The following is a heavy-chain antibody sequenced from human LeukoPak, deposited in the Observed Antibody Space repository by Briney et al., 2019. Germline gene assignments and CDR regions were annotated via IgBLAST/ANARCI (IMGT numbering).Heavy chain of an antibody. D-gene: IGHD6-19*01. CDR1: GLTFSSYA. V-gene: IGHV3-30-3*01. Sequence: GGSLRLSCAASGLTFSSYAMHWVRQAPGKGLEWVAVISYDGSNKYNADSVKGRFTISRDNSKSTFYLQMNSLRAEDTAVYYCARTRSSGWDYFDYWGQGTLVTVSS. CDR3: ARTRSSGWDYFDY. CDR2: ISYDGSNK. J-gene: IGHJ4*02.